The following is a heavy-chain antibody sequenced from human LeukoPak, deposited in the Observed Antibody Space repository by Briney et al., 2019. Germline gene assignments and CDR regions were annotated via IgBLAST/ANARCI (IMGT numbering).Heavy chain of an antibody. CDR2: FDPENGEI. J-gene: IGHJ4*02. D-gene: IGHD6-25*01. V-gene: IGHV1-24*01. CDR3: AAIAAAGTLDY. CDR1: GYTLSELA. Sequence: ASVKVSCKVSGYTLSELAMHWVRQTPGKGLEWMGGFDPENGEIIYAKNFQGRITMTEDPPTDTAYMDLSNLRSDDTAVYYCAAIAAAGTLDYWGQGTQVSVSS.